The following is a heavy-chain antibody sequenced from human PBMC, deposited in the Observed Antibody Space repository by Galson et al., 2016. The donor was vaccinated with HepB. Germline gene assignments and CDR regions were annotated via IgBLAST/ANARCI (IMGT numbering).Heavy chain of an antibody. J-gene: IGHJ4*02. CDR1: GFSVTSNY. D-gene: IGHD2-2*02. CDR3: ARQLYVTVPHPFDC. Sequence: SLRLSCAVSGFSVTSNYLSWVRQAPGKGLEWVSIIYSGGNTYYADSVKGRFTISTDSSKNTVYLRMNSLTADDTAIYYCARQLYVTVPHPFDCWGQGTLVTVSS. V-gene: IGHV3-66*04. CDR2: IYSGGNT.